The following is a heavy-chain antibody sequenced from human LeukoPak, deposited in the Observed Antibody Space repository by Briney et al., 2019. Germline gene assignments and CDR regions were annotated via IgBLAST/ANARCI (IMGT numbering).Heavy chain of an antibody. CDR2: IVVGSGNT. CDR3: ARGDCSGGSCYYFDY. CDR1: GFTFTSSA. J-gene: IGHJ4*02. V-gene: IGHV1-58*02. Sequence: SVKVSCTASGFTFTSSAMQWVRQARGQRLEWIGWIVVGSGNTNYAQKFQERVTITRDMSTSTAYMELSSLRSEDTAVYYCARGDCSGGSCYYFDYWGQGTLVTVSS. D-gene: IGHD2-15*01.